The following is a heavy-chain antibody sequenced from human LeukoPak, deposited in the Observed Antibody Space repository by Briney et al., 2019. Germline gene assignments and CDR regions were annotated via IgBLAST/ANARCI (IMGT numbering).Heavy chain of an antibody. Sequence: GGSLGLSCAASGFTFSSCAMHWVRQAPGKGLEYVSAISSNGGGRTYANSVKGRFTISRDNSKNTLFLQMGSLRAEDMAVYYCARGGSIAARPIDYWGQGTLVSVSS. V-gene: IGHV3-64*01. D-gene: IGHD6-6*01. J-gene: IGHJ4*02. CDR2: ISSNGGGR. CDR1: GFTFSSCA. CDR3: ARGGSIAARPIDY.